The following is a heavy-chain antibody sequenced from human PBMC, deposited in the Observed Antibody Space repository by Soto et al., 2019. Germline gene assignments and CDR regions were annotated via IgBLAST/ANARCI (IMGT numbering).Heavy chain of an antibody. CDR1: GYTFTSYG. J-gene: IGHJ3*02. V-gene: IGHV1-18*04. CDR2: ISAYNGTA. Sequence: ASVKVSRKASGYTFTSYGISWVRQAPGQGLEWMGWISAYNGTANYAQKFQGRVTITADESTSTAYMELSSLRSEDTAVYYCARVGIAQDFDIWGQGTMVTVSS. D-gene: IGHD6-13*01. CDR3: ARVGIAQDFDI.